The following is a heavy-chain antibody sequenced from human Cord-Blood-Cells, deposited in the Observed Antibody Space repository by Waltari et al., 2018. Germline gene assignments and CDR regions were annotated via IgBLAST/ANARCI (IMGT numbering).Heavy chain of an antibody. CDR3: ARGRWEQPGDY. CDR1: VYTFTGYY. CDR2: INPNSGCT. V-gene: IGHV1-2*06. Sequence: QVQLVQSGAAVKKPGASVKVSCKDSVYTFTGYYLHWLQQAPGQGLEWMGRINPNSGCTNYAQKLQGRVTMTRDTSISTAYMELSRLRSDDTAVYYCARGRWEQPGDYWGQGTLVTVSS. J-gene: IGHJ4*02. D-gene: IGHD1-26*01.